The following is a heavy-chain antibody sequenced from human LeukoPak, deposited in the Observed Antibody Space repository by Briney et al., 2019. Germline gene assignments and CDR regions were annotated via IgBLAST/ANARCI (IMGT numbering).Heavy chain of an antibody. J-gene: IGHJ4*02. CDR2: ISPYNGDT. CDR3: ARAGSGSGWYFDY. Sequence: ASVKVSCKASGYDFTSVGITWVRQAPGQGLEWMGWISPYNGDTRYVQRLQGRVTMTTDTSTSTAYMELRSLRFDDTAVFYCARAGSGSGWYFDYWGQGTLVTVSS. D-gene: IGHD6-19*01. V-gene: IGHV1-18*01. CDR1: GYDFTSVG.